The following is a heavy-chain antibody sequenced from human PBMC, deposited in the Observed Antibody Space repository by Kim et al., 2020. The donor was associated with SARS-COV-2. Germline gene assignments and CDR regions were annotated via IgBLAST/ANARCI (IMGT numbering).Heavy chain of an antibody. V-gene: IGHV3-33*01. CDR3: ARDSEYYFDY. Sequence: SHQYYENPLKGRLSISRENSTNTLYLQMNSLRAEDTAVYYCARDSEYYFDYWGQGTLVTVSS. CDR2: SHQ. J-gene: IGHJ4*02. D-gene: IGHD3-10*01.